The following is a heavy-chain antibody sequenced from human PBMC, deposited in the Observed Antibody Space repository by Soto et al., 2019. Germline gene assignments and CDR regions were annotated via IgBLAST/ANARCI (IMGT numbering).Heavy chain of an antibody. CDR2: INPNSGGT. D-gene: IGHD3-22*01. J-gene: IGHJ6*02. Sequence: GASVKVSCKASGYTFTGYYMHWVRQAPGQGLEWMGWINPNSGGTNYAQKFQGWVTMTRDTSISTAYMELSRLRSDDTAVYYCAREMKWVPYYYDSSGYSSGRHYYYYGMDVWGQGTTVTVSS. CDR3: AREMKWVPYYYDSSGYSSGRHYYYYGMDV. CDR1: GYTFTGYY. V-gene: IGHV1-2*04.